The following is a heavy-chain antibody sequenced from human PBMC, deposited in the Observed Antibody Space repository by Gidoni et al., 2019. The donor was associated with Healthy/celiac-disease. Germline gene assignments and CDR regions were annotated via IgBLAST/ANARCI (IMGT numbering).Heavy chain of an antibody. V-gene: IGHV1-2*04. J-gene: IGHJ4*02. Sequence: QVQLVQSGAEVKKPGASVKVSCKASGYTFTGYYMHWVRQAPGQGLEWMGWIKPNSGGTNYAQKVQGLVTMTRDTSISTAYMELSRLRSDDTAVYYRAVPASSYSGYPHPFDYWGQGTLVTVSS. CDR1: GYTFTGYY. D-gene: IGHD5-12*01. CDR2: IKPNSGGT. CDR3: AVPASSYSGYPHPFDY.